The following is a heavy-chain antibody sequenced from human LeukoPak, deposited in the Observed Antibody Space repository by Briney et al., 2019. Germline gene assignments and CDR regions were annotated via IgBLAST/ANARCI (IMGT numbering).Heavy chain of an antibody. D-gene: IGHD6-13*01. CDR1: GYTLTELS. J-gene: IGHJ4*02. CDR2: FDPEDGET. CDR3: ATDRLTAGGFDY. Sequence: ASVKVSCKVSGYTLTELSMHWVRQAPGKGLEWMGGFDPEDGETIYAQKFQGRVTMTEDTSTDTAYMELSSLRSEDTAVYYYATDRLTAGGFDYWGQGTLVTVSS. V-gene: IGHV1-24*01.